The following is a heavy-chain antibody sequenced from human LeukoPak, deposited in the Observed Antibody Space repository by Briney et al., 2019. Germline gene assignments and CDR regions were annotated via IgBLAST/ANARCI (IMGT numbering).Heavy chain of an antibody. V-gene: IGHV1-18*01. Sequence: ASVKVSCKASGYTFTSYGISWVRQAPGQGLEWMGWISAYNGNTNYAQKLQGRVTMTRDTSTSTVYMELSSLRSEDTAVYYCARVEEGATKTWGQGTLVTVSS. CDR1: GYTFTSYG. D-gene: IGHD1-26*01. CDR3: ARVEEGATKT. J-gene: IGHJ5*02. CDR2: ISAYNGNT.